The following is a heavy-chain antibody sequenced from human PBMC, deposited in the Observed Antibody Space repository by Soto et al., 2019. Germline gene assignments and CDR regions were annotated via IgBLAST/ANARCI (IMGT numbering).Heavy chain of an antibody. V-gene: IGHV1-69*06. CDR1: GGAFSNYS. CDR2: IIPLHNTS. CDR3: AKWSDWNPLYYHGMDV. J-gene: IGHJ6*02. Sequence: QVHLLQSGAEVKKPGSSLKVSCKVSGGAFSNYSFNWVRHTPGQGLEWLGGIIPLHNTSNYSLKFVGRVSVTADISSSTVFMHLSGLTSGDTATXXXAKWSDWNPLYYHGMDVWGQGTTVXVS. D-gene: IGHD1-1*01.